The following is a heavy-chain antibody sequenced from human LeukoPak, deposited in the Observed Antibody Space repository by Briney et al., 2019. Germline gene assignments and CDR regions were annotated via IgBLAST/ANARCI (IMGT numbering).Heavy chain of an antibody. J-gene: IGHJ6*01. V-gene: IGHV3-30*18. Sequence: GRSLGLSCAASGVTFSSYGMHWIRQAPGKGLEWVAVVSYDGSNKYYADSVKGRFTISRDNSKNTLYLLMNSLRAEDTAVYYCAKGGQQLDYYHYGMH. D-gene: IGHD6-13*01. CDR1: GVTFSSYG. CDR2: VSYDGSNK. CDR3: AKGGQQLDYYHYGMH.